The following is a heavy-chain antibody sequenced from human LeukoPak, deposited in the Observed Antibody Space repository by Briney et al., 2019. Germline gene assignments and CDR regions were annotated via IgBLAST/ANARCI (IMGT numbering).Heavy chain of an antibody. D-gene: IGHD3-10*01. CDR2: IYYSGSA. V-gene: IGHV4-59*01. Sequence: SETLSLTCTVSGGSISTYYWSWIRQPPGKGLEWIGYIYYSGSAKYNPSLKSRVTISVDTSKNQFSLKLSSVTEADTAVYYCARSYGSGNYSDYWGQGTLVTVSS. CDR3: ARSYGSGNYSDY. CDR1: GGSISTYY. J-gene: IGHJ4*02.